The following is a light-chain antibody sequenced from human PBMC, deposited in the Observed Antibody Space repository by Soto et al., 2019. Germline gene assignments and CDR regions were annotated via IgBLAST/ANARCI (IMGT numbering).Light chain of an antibody. J-gene: IGLJ2*01. CDR3: QSYDSSQKVR. Sequence: NFMLTQPHSVSESPGTTVTISCTGSSGSIASNSVQWYQQRPGRAPTTVIYEDNQRPSGVPDRFSGSIDRSANSASLTISGLKNEDEADYYCQSYDSSQKVRFGGGTKLTVL. CDR1: SGSIASNS. CDR2: EDN. V-gene: IGLV6-57*02.